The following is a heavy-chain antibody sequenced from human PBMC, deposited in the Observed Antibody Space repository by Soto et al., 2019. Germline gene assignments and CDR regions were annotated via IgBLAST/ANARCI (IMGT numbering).Heavy chain of an antibody. D-gene: IGHD3-10*01. CDR2: ISAYNGNT. V-gene: IGHV1-18*01. J-gene: IGHJ6*02. Sequence: QVQLVQSGAEVKKPGASVKVSCKASGYTFTSYGIIWVRQAPGQGLEWMGWISAYNGNTNYAQKLQGRVTMTTDTSTSTAYMELRSLRSDDTAVYYCAREVVLLWFGEFLPIGMDVWGQGTTVTVSS. CDR3: AREVVLLWFGEFLPIGMDV. CDR1: GYTFTSYG.